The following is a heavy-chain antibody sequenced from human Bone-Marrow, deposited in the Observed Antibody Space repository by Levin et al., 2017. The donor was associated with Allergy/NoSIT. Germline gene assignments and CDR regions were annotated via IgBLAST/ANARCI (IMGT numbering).Heavy chain of an antibody. Sequence: WASVKVSCVVSGFTFRSYAMNWVRQAPGKGLEWVSYISASSAKIDYADSVKGRFTISRDNAQNSLFLQMNGLRADDTAVYYCVRDPSYGSSWYYYMDVWGKGATVTVSS. D-gene: IGHD6-13*01. CDR1: GFTFRSYA. J-gene: IGHJ6*03. CDR2: ISASSAKI. V-gene: IGHV3-48*01. CDR3: VRDPSYGSSWYYYMDV.